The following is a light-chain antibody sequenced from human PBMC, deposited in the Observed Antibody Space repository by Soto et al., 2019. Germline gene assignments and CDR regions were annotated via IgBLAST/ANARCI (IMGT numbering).Light chain of an antibody. Sequence: DIQLTQSPSFLSASVGDRVTITCRASQGISSYLVWYQQKPGKAPKLLIYAASTLQSGVPSRFSGSGSGTEFTLTISSLQPEDFATYYCQQLNSYPISFGGGTKVEIK. J-gene: IGKJ4*01. V-gene: IGKV1-9*01. CDR2: AAS. CDR1: QGISSY. CDR3: QQLNSYPIS.